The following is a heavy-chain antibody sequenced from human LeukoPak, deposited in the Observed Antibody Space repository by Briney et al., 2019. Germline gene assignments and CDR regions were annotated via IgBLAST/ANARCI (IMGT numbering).Heavy chain of an antibody. CDR1: GFTVSGNY. CDR2: IYTGGNT. D-gene: IGHD2-21*02. CDR3: ARDGRRGPDCDGGGCYFVPGQ. J-gene: IGHJ4*02. V-gene: IGHV3-66*01. Sequence: GGSLRLSCAASGFTVSGNYMSWVRQAPGRGLEWVSVIYTGGNTYYADSVKGRFTISRDSSKNTLYLQMNSLRGEDTAVYYCARDGRRGPDCDGGGCYFVPGQWGQGTVVTVSS.